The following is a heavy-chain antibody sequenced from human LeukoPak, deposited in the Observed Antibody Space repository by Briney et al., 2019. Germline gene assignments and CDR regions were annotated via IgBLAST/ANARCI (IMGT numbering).Heavy chain of an antibody. J-gene: IGHJ1*01. Sequence: PSETLSLTCTVSGGSISSSSYYWGWIRQPPGKGLEWIGSIYYSGSTYYNPSLKSRVTISVDTSKNQFSLKLSSVTAADTAVYYCARGRGCSGGSCLEYFQHWGQGTLVTVSS. V-gene: IGHV4-39*01. CDR2: IYYSGST. CDR1: GGSISSSSYY. CDR3: ARGRGCSGGSCLEYFQH. D-gene: IGHD2-15*01.